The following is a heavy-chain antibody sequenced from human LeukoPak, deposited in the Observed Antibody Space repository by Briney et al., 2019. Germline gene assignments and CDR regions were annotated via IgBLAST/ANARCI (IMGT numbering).Heavy chain of an antibody. CDR1: GGSISSYY. D-gene: IGHD3-22*01. CDR2: IYYSGST. J-gene: IGHJ4*02. V-gene: IGHV4-59*01. Sequence: SETLSLTCTVSGGSISSYYWSWIRQPPGKGLEWIGYIYYSGSTNYNPSLKSRVTISVDTSKNQFPLKLSSVTAADTAVYYCARDREIVGLDYWGQGTLVTVSS. CDR3: ARDREIVGLDY.